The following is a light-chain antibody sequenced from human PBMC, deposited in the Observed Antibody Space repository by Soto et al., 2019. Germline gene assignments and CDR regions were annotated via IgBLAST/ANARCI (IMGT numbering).Light chain of an antibody. CDR3: ISYTSSSPYV. V-gene: IGLV2-14*03. CDR1: SSDVGGYNY. Sequence: QSVLTQAASVSGCPGQSITISCTGTSSDVGGYNYVSWYQHHPGKAPKLIIFDVSNRPSGISNRFSGSKSGNTASLTISGLQAEDEADYYCISYTSSSPYVFGTGTKVTVL. J-gene: IGLJ1*01. CDR2: DVS.